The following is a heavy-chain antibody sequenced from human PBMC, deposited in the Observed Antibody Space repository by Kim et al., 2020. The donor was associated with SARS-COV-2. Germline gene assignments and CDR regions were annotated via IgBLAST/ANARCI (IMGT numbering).Heavy chain of an antibody. CDR1: GYTFTRNY. CDR2: IDPSGGSA. V-gene: IGHV1-46*01. CDR3: ARGGIYGGFPFDR. J-gene: IGHJ4*02. Sequence: ASVKVSCKASGYTFTRNYVHWVRQAPGQGLEWMGTIDPSGGSATYAQKFQGRVTMTRDTPSSTVYMELSSLRSDDTAVFYCARGGIYGGFPFDRWGQGTLVTVSS. D-gene: IGHD4-17*01.